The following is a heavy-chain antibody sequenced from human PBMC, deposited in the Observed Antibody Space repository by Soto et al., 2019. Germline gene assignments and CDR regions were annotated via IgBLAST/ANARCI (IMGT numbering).Heavy chain of an antibody. CDR1: GGSISSYY. J-gene: IGHJ6*03. CDR3: ARLHYDFWRDYYYYYYMDV. D-gene: IGHD3-3*01. CDR2: IYYSGST. Sequence: ETLSLTCTVSGGSISSYYWSWIRQPPGKGLEWIGYIYYSGSTNYNPSLKSRVTISVDTSKNQFSLKLSSVTAADTAVYYCARLHYDFWRDYYYYYYMDVWGKGTTVTVSS. V-gene: IGHV4-59*08.